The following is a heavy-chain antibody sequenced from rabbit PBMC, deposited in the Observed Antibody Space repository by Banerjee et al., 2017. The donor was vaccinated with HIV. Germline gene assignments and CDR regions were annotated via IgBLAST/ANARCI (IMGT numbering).Heavy chain of an antibody. J-gene: IGHJ4*01. V-gene: IGHV1S45*01. CDR1: GFDFSSGYW. CDR2: IYAGSSGST. Sequence: QEQLEESGGDLVKPEGSLTLTCKASGFDFSSGYWICWVRQAPGKGLEWIACIYAGSSGSTYYASWAKGRFTISKTSSTTVTLQMTSLTAADTATYFCARDLYDSSVNVYIRDLWGPGTLVTVS. CDR3: ARDLYDSSVNVYIRDL. D-gene: IGHD4-1*01.